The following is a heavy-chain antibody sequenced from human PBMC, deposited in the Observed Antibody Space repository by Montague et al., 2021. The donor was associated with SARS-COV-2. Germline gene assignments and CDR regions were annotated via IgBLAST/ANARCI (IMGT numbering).Heavy chain of an antibody. J-gene: IGHJ4*02. D-gene: IGHD6-13*01. V-gene: IGHV4-59*01. CDR2: IYYSGST. CDR3: ARGIWYAN. CDR1: GGSISPYY. Sequence: SETLSLTCTVSGGSISPYYWNWIRQSPGKGLEWIGDIYYSGSTTYNPSLESRVTISGDTSKNQFSLRLSSVTAADTAVYYCARGIWYANWGQGILVTVSS.